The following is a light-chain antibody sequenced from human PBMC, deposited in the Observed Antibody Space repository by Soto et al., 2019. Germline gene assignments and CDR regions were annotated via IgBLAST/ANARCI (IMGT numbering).Light chain of an antibody. V-gene: IGKV1-12*01. J-gene: IGKJ1*01. Sequence: DIQMTPSPSSVSASVGDRVTITCRASQAIDSWLAWYQQKPGEAPKLLIFTGSLLHSGVPPRFSGSGSGTDFTLTIGSLQPEDFATYYCQQTLSFPPTFGQGTKVDIK. CDR1: QAIDSW. CDR2: TGS. CDR3: QQTLSFPPT.